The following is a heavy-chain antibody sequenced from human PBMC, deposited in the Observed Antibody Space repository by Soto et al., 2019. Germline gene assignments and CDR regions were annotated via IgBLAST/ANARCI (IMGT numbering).Heavy chain of an antibody. Sequence: GGSLRLSCAASGFTFSSYWMSWVRQAPGKGLEWVANIKQDGSEKYYVDSVRGRFTISRDNAKNSLYLQMNSLRAEDTAVYYCARKGRLLRYFDKDYYYYGMDVWGQGTTVTVSS. D-gene: IGHD3-9*01. CDR3: ARKGRLLRYFDKDYYYYGMDV. J-gene: IGHJ6*02. CDR1: GFTFSSYW. V-gene: IGHV3-7*03. CDR2: IKQDGSEK.